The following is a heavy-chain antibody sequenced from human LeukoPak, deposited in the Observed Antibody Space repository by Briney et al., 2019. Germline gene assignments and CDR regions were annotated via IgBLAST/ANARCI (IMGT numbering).Heavy chain of an antibody. CDR3: ARVHFYSGIATPRRAFDI. Sequence: PSETLSLTCTVSGGSVDSSSYYWVWIRQPPGKGLEWIGTIYYTGRTYYNSSLKSRVTISVDPSKNQFSLKLSAVTAADTAVYYCARVHFYSGIATPRRAFDIWGQGTLVPVSS. D-gene: IGHD6-13*01. CDR2: IYYTGRT. J-gene: IGHJ3*02. V-gene: IGHV4-39*01. CDR1: GGSVDSSSYY.